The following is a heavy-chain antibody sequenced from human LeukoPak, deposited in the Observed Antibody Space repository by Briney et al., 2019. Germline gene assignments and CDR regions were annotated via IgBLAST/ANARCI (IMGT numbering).Heavy chain of an antibody. D-gene: IGHD1-26*01. CDR1: GYTFTRYY. J-gene: IGHJ3*02. Sequence: ASVKVSCKASGYTFTRYYIHWVRQAPGQGLEWMGIINTSDGSTSYAQKFQGRVTVTRDMSTSTVYMELSSLRSEDTAVYYCARASGLDAFDIWGQGTMLTVSS. CDR3: ARASGLDAFDI. V-gene: IGHV1-46*01. CDR2: INTSDGST.